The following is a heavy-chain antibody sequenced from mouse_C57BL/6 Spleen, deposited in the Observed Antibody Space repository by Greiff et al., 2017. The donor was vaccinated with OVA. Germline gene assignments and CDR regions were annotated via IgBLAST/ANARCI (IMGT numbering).Heavy chain of an antibody. Sequence: VQLQQPGAELVKPGASVKMSCKASGYTFTSYWITWVKQRPGQGLEWIGDIYPGSGSTNYNEKFKSKATLTVDTSSSTAYMQLSSLTSEDSAVYYCAREGDYDPSAMDYWGQGTSVTVSS. D-gene: IGHD2-4*01. CDR2: IYPGSGST. J-gene: IGHJ4*01. CDR3: AREGDYDPSAMDY. V-gene: IGHV1-55*01. CDR1: GYTFTSYW.